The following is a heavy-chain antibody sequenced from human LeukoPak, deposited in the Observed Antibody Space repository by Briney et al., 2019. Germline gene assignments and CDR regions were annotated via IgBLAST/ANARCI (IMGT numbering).Heavy chain of an antibody. D-gene: IGHD3-10*01. J-gene: IGHJ6*04. V-gene: IGHV1-2*04. CDR3: ARATYYYGSGSYGYYGMDV. CDR2: INPNSGGT. CDR1: GYTFTGYY. Sequence: ASVKVSCKASGYTFTGYYMHWVRQAPGQGLEWMGWINPNSGGTNYAQKFQGWVTMTRDTSISTAYMEPSRLRSDDTAVYYCARATYYYGSGSYGYYGMDVWGKGTTVTVSS.